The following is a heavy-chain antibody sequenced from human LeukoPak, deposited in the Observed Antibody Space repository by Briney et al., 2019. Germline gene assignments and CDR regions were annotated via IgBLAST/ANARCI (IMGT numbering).Heavy chain of an antibody. V-gene: IGHV4-61*02. J-gene: IGHJ6*03. CDR2: IYTSGST. Sequence: PSETLSLTCTVSGGSISSGSYYWSWIRQPAGKGLEWIGRIYTSGSTNYNPSLKSRVTISVDTSKNQFSLKLSSVTAADTAVYYCARTTEGGYSYDYFYYYYMDVWGKGTSVTISS. D-gene: IGHD5-18*01. CDR1: GGSISSGSYY. CDR3: ARTTEGGYSYDYFYYYYMDV.